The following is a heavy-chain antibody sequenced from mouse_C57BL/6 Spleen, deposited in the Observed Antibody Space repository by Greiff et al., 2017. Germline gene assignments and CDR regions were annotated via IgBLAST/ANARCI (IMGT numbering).Heavy chain of an antibody. CDR3: ARPPITTVVASDYYAMDY. V-gene: IGHV1-52*01. CDR1: GYTFTSYW. Sequence: QVHVKQPGAELVRPGSSVKLSCKASGYTFTSYWMHWVKQRPIQGLEWIGNIDPSDSETHYNQKFKDKATLTVDKSSSTAYMQLSSLTSEDSAVYYCARPPITTVVASDYYAMDYWGQGTSVTVSS. CDR2: IDPSDSET. D-gene: IGHD1-1*01. J-gene: IGHJ4*01.